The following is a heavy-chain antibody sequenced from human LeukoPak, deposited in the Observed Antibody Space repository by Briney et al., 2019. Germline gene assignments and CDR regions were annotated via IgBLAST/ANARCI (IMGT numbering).Heavy chain of an antibody. CDR1: GFTVSSYY. CDR3: AKDYDFDY. D-gene: IGHD3-3*01. CDR2: IRYDGSNK. J-gene: IGHJ4*02. V-gene: IGHV3-30*02. Sequence: GGSLRLSCAASGFTVSSYYMGWVRQAPGKGLEWVAFIRYDGSNKYYADSVKGRFTISRDNSKNTLYLQMNSLRAEDTAVYYCAKDYDFDYWGQGTLVTVSS.